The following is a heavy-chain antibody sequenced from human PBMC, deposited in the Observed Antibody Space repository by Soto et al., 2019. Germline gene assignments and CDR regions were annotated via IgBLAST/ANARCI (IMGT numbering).Heavy chain of an antibody. Sequence: QVQLVESGGGVVQPGRSLRLSCAASGFTFSSYGMHWVRQAPGKGLEWVAVISYDGSNKYYADSMKGRFTISRDNSKNTLYLQMNSLRAEDKAVYYCAKDHLMTTVTTVGYWGQGTLVSVSS. D-gene: IGHD4-17*01. CDR2: ISYDGSNK. CDR1: GFTFSSYG. CDR3: AKDHLMTTVTTVGY. V-gene: IGHV3-30*18. J-gene: IGHJ4*02.